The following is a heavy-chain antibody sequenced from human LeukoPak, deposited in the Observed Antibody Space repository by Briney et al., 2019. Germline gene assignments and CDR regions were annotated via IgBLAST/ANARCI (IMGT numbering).Heavy chain of an antibody. V-gene: IGHV4-59*01. Sequence: SETLSLTCTVSGGSISSYYWSWIRQPPGKGLEWIGYIYYSGSTNYNPSLKSRVTISVDTSKNQFSLKLNSVTAADTALYYCAGYCSSTSCQWGDYFDYWGQGTLVTVYS. CDR2: IYYSGST. D-gene: IGHD2-2*01. CDR1: GGSISSYY. CDR3: AGYCSSTSCQWGDYFDY. J-gene: IGHJ4*02.